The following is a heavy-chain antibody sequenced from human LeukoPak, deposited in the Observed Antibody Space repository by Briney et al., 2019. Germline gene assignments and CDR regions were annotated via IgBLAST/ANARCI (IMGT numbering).Heavy chain of an antibody. CDR3: ARDTGGRGRLDAFDI. J-gene: IGHJ3*02. Sequence: SETLSLTCAVSGGSISSKNWWIWVRQAPEKGLEWIGEIYHTGSTNYNPSLKSRVTMSVDKSKNQFSLKLSSVTAADTAIYYCARDTGGRGRLDAFDIWGQGTMVTVSS. V-gene: IGHV4-4*02. CDR1: GGSISSKNW. CDR2: IYHTGST. D-gene: IGHD3-10*01.